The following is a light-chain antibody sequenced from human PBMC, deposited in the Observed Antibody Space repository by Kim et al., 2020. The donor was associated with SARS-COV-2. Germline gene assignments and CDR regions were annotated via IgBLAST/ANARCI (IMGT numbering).Light chain of an antibody. CDR1: SSNIGAGYD. CDR2: GNN. V-gene: IGLV1-40*01. Sequence: QSVLTQPPSVSGAPGQRVTISCTGSSSNIGAGYDVHWYQQLPGTAPKLLIYGNNNRPSGVPDRISGSKSGTSGSLAITGLQAEDEADYYCQSYDSSLSGVVFGGGTQLTVL. CDR3: QSYDSSLSGVV. J-gene: IGLJ2*01.